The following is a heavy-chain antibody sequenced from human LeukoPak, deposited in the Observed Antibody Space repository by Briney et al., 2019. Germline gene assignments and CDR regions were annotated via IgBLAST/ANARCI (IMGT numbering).Heavy chain of an antibody. V-gene: IGHV3-23*01. CDR3: VKSPLNLGYCSGGSCHYFDY. CDR1: GFTFSSCA. Sequence: GGSLRLSCVVSGFTFSSCAMIWVRQTPGKGLEWVSVISGTGGTTYDADSVKGRFTISRDNSKNTLYLQMNSLRAEDTAVYYCVKSPLNLGYCSGGSCHYFDYWGQGTLVTVSS. J-gene: IGHJ4*02. CDR2: ISGTGGTT. D-gene: IGHD2-15*01.